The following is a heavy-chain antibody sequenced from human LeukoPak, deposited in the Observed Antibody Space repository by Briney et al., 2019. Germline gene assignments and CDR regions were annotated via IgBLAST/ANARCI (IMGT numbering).Heavy chain of an antibody. V-gene: IGHV1-2*02. Sequence: ASVKVSCKASGYTFTGYYMHWVRQAPGQGLEWMGWINPNSGGTNYAQKFQGRVTMTRDTSISTAYMELSRLRSDDTAVYYCAKDTAQVVPRQNDYWGQGTLVTVSS. CDR2: INPNSGGT. CDR1: GYTFTGYY. D-gene: IGHD2-2*01. J-gene: IGHJ4*02. CDR3: AKDTAQVVPRQNDY.